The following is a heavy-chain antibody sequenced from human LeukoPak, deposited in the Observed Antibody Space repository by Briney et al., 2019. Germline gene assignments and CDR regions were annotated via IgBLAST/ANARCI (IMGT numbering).Heavy chain of an antibody. CDR1: GFTFSDYY. CDR3: ARPYCSGGRCYPDDAFDI. CDR2: ISSSGSTI. V-gene: IGHV3-11*04. J-gene: IGHJ3*02. Sequence: GGSLRLSCAASGFTFSDYYMSWIRQAPGKGLEWVSYISSSGSTIYYADSVKGRFTISRDNAKNSLYLQMNSLRAEDTAVYYCARPYCSGGRCYPDDAFDIWGQGTMVTVSS. D-gene: IGHD2-15*01.